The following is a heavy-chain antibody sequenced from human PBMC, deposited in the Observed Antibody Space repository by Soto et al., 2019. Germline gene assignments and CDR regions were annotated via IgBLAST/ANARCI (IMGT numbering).Heavy chain of an antibody. CDR1: GYTFTKYD. CDR2: ISPNSGRP. J-gene: IGHJ4*02. D-gene: IGHD3-3*01. V-gene: IGHV1-18*04. CDR3: VRQYYDFWTDSPDFDY. Sequence: AASVKVSCKASGYTFTKYDISWVRQAPGQGLEWLGLISPNSGRPSYAQKFEGRVTMTTDTSTTTAYLELRSLRSDDTAVYYCVRQYYDFWTDSPDFDYWGQGTLVTVSS.